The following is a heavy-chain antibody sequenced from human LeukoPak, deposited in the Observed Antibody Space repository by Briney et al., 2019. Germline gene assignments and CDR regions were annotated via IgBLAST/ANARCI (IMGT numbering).Heavy chain of an antibody. Sequence: GASVKVSCKASGYTFTGYYMHWVRQAPGQGLEWMGWINPNSGGTNYAQKFQGRVTMTRDTSISTACMELSRLRSDDTAVYYCARKSSSSLQNYYYMDVWGKGTTVTVSS. V-gene: IGHV1-2*02. CDR2: INPNSGGT. D-gene: IGHD6-13*01. J-gene: IGHJ6*03. CDR3: ARKSSSSLQNYYYMDV. CDR1: GYTFTGYY.